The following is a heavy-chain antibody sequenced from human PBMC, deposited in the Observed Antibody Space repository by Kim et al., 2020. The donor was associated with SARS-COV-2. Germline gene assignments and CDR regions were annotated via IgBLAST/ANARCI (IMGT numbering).Heavy chain of an antibody. CDR3: ARGIIAARRCYFDY. J-gene: IGHJ4*02. V-gene: IGHV4-34*01. CDR2: INHSGST. Sequence: SETLSLTCAVYGGSFSGYYWSWIRQPPGKGLEWIGEINHSGSTNYNPSLKSRVTISVDTSKNQFSLKLSSVTAADTAVYYCARGIIAARRCYFDYWGQGT. D-gene: IGHD6-13*01. CDR1: GGSFSGYY.